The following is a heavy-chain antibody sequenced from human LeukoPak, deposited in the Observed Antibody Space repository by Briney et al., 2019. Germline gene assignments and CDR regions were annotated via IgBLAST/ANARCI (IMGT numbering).Heavy chain of an antibody. D-gene: IGHD2-21*02. V-gene: IGHV3-30*02. CDR1: GFTFSSYG. CDR2: IQCSGGIR. Sequence: GGSLRLSCAASGFTFSSYGMHWIRQAPGRGLEWVAYIQCSGGIRKYADSVKGRFTISRDNSKNTLLLQMNTLKTEDTAVYYCAKKRPGDGDIFDYWGQGTLLTVSS. J-gene: IGHJ4*02. CDR3: AKKRPGDGDIFDY.